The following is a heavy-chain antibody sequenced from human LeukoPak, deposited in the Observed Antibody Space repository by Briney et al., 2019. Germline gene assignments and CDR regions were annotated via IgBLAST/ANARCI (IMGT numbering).Heavy chain of an antibody. J-gene: IGHJ6*02. CDR1: GFTFSSYG. V-gene: IGHV3-33*01. D-gene: IGHD3-10*01. CDR2: IWYDGSNK. Sequence: GGSLRLSCAASGFTFSSYGMHWVRQAPGKGLEGVAVIWYDGSNKYYADSVKGRFTISRDNSKNTLYLQMNSLRAEDTAVYYCARDGNPWFGELWTYGMDVWGQGTTVTVSS. CDR3: ARDGNPWFGELWTYGMDV.